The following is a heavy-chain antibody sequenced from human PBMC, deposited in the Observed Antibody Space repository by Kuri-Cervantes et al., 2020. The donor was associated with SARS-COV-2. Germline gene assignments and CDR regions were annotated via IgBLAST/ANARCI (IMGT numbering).Heavy chain of an antibody. CDR2: ISAYNGNT. V-gene: IGHV1-18*01. CDR3: ARDPMWSRYYYDSSGSYYFDY. Sequence: ASVKVSCKASGYTFTSYGISWVRQAPGQGLEWMGWISAYNGNTNYAQKLQGRVTMTTDTSTSTAYMELRSLRSGDTAVYYCARDPMWSRYYYDSSGSYYFDYWGQGTLVTVSS. CDR1: GYTFTSYG. J-gene: IGHJ4*02. D-gene: IGHD3-22*01.